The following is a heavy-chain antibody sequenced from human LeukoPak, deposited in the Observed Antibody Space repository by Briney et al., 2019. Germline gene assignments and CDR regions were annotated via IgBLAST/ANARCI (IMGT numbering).Heavy chain of an antibody. CDR2: INPNSGGT. CDR3: ATTVGATIVVYFDY. D-gene: IGHD1-26*01. V-gene: IGHV1-2*02. J-gene: IGHJ4*02. CDR1: GYTFTGYY. Sequence: ASVKVSCKASGYTFTGYYMHWVRQAPGQGLEWMGWINPNSGGTNYAQKFQGRVTMTRDTSISTAYMELSRLRSDDTAVYYCATTVGATIVVYFDYWGQGTLVTVSS.